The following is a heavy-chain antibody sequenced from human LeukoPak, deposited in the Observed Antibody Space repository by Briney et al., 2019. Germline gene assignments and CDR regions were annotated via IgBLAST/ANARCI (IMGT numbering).Heavy chain of an antibody. Sequence: GGSLRLSCAASGFTFRSHTMHWARQAPGKGLEWVAVISSDGGTQYYAESVKGRFTVSRDNSKNTLDLQMNSLKTGDTAVYYCAKDAFSRYDSSGYVDYWGQGTLVTVSS. V-gene: IGHV3-30*04. CDR1: GFTFRSHT. CDR2: ISSDGGTQ. D-gene: IGHD3-22*01. CDR3: AKDAFSRYDSSGYVDY. J-gene: IGHJ4*02.